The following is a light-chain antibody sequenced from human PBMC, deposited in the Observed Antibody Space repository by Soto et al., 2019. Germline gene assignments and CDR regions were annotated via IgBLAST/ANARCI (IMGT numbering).Light chain of an antibody. J-gene: IGLJ3*02. V-gene: IGLV2-8*01. Sequence: QSVTISCTGTXXDVGGYNYVSWYQQHPGKAPKLMIYEVSKRPSGVPDRFSGSKSGNTASLTVSGLQAEDEADYYCSSYAGSNNLVFGGGTKLTVL. CDR2: EVS. CDR1: XXDVGGYNY. CDR3: SSYAGSNNLV.